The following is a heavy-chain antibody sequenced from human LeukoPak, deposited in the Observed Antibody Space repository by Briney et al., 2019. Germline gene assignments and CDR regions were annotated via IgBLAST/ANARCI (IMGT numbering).Heavy chain of an antibody. J-gene: IGHJ4*02. D-gene: IGHD6-13*01. CDR3: ARHIAAAGRTFDY. CDR2: MNPNSGNT. Sequence: AASVKVSCKASGYTFTSYDINWVRQATGQGLEWMGWMNPNSGNTGYAQKFQGRVTMTRNTSISTAYMELSGLRSEDTAVYYCARHIAAAGRTFDYWGQGTLVTVSS. V-gene: IGHV1-8*01. CDR1: GYTFTSYD.